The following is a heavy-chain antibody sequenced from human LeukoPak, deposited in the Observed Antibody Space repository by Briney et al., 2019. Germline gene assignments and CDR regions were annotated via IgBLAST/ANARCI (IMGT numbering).Heavy chain of an antibody. CDR3: ARFTQTTYYDFWSGYYTLDY. Sequence: GASVKVSCKASGYTFTSYDINWVRQAPGQGLEWMGWISAYNGNTNYAQKLQGRVTMTTDTSTSTAYMELRSLRSDDTAVYYCARFTQTTYYDFWSGYYTLDYWGQGTLVTVSS. V-gene: IGHV1-18*01. D-gene: IGHD3-3*01. J-gene: IGHJ4*02. CDR1: GYTFTSYD. CDR2: ISAYNGNT.